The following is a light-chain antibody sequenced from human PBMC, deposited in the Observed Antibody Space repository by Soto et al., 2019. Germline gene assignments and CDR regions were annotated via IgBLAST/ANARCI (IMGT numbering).Light chain of an antibody. CDR1: SSDVGSYNL. CDR3: GSYAGSSIVV. Sequence: QSALTQPASVSGSPGQSITISCTGTSSDVGSYNLVSWYQQHPGKAPKLMIYEGSKRPSGVSNRFSGSKSGNTASLTISGLQAEDEADYYCGSYAGSSIVVVGGGTKLAVL. CDR2: EGS. V-gene: IGLV2-23*01. J-gene: IGLJ2*01.